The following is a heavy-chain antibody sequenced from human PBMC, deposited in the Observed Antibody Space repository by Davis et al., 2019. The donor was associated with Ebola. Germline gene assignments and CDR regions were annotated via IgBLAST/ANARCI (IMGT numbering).Heavy chain of an antibody. J-gene: IGHJ3*02. D-gene: IGHD2-21*02. CDR3: AKKVTDAFDI. Sequence: PGGSLRPSCAASGFTSSSYAMNWVRQAPGKGLEWVSTISGNGDTTYSADPVRGRFTIPRDNSKNTLFLQMNSLKAEDTAVYYCAKKVTDAFDIWGQGTMVTVSS. CDR2: ISGNGDTT. CDR1: GFTSSSYA. V-gene: IGHV3-23*01.